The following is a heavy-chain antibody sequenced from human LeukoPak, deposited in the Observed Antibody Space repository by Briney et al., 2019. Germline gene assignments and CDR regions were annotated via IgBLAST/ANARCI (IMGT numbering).Heavy chain of an antibody. Sequence: GGSLRLSCAASGFTFSSYSMNWVRQAPGKGLEWVSSISSSSSYIYYADSVKGRFTISRDNAKNSLYLQMNSLRAEDTAVYYCARSPKKVWLVRRYFDYWGQGTLVTVSS. D-gene: IGHD6-19*01. CDR2: ISSSSSYI. CDR1: GFTFSSYS. CDR3: ARSPKKVWLVRRYFDY. J-gene: IGHJ4*02. V-gene: IGHV3-21*01.